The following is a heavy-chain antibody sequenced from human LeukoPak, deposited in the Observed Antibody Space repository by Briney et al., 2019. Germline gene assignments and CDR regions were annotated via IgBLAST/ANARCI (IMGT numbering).Heavy chain of an antibody. J-gene: IGHJ4*02. CDR2: IYYSGST. V-gene: IGHV4-30-4*01. CDR3: ARGYYTPDFDY. D-gene: IGHD3-22*01. Sequence: TFGDYAMSWIRQPPGKGLEWIGYIYYSGSTYYNPSLKSRVTISVDTSKNQFSLKLSSVTAADTAVYYCARGYYTPDFDYWGQGTLVTVSS. CDR1: TFGDYA.